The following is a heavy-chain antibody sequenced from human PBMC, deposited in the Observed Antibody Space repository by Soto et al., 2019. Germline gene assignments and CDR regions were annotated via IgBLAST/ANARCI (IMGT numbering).Heavy chain of an antibody. CDR2: TYYRSNWYS. CDR3: ARGSYYSGWV. V-gene: IGHV6-1*01. D-gene: IGHD6-19*01. CDR1: GDSVSSTSTA. J-gene: IGHJ4*02. Sequence: SQTLSLTCAISGDSVSSTSTAWRWIRQSPSRGLEWLGRTYYRSNWYSDYAVSVKSRITINPDTSKNQFSLQLKPVTPEDTAVYYCARGSYYSGWVWGQGTLVTVSS.